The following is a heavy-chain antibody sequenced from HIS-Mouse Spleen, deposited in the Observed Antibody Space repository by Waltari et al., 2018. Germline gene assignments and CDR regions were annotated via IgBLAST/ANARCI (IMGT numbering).Heavy chain of an antibody. V-gene: IGHV1-58*02. CDR3: AAVDIISSGYDL. Sequence: MQLVQSGPEVQKPGTSVKGSCQASGFTFTSSAIQCGRQARGQRLEWIGWIVVGSGNTNYAQKFQERVTITRDMSTSTAYMELSSLRSEDTAVYYCAAVDIISSGYDLWGQGTLVTVSS. D-gene: IGHD5-12*01. J-gene: IGHJ4*02. CDR1: GFTFTSSA. CDR2: IVVGSGNT.